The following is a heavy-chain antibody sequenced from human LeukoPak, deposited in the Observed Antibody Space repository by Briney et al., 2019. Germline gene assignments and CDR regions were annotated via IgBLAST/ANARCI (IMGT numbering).Heavy chain of an antibody. CDR1: GGSISSYY. D-gene: IGHD6-13*01. CDR3: ATEWGIAAAGSFDY. J-gene: IGHJ4*02. V-gene: IGHV4-4*07. Sequence: SETLSLTCTVSGGSISSYYWSWIRQPAGKGLEWIGRIYTSGSTNYNPSLKGRVTMSVDTSKNQFSLKLSSVTAADTAVYYCATEWGIAAAGSFDYWGQGTLVTVSS. CDR2: IYTSGST.